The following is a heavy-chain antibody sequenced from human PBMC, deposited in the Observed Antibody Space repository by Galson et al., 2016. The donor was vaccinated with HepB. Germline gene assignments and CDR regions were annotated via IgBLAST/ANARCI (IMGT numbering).Heavy chain of an antibody. V-gene: IGHV3-23*01. CDR1: GFTFSNYA. J-gene: IGHJ4*02. Sequence: SLRLSCATSGFTFSNYAMSWVRRAPGKGLEWVSTIYGSGGSTFHADSVKGWSTISRDNSKHTLYLQMSSLRAEDTAVYYCAKVGHAFWNAYFAHAYYFDYWGQGNLVTVSS. CDR3: AKVGHAFWNAYFAHAYYFDY. D-gene: IGHD3-3*01. CDR2: IYGSGGST.